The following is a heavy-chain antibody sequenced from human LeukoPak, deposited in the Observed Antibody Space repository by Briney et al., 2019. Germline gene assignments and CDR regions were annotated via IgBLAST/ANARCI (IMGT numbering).Heavy chain of an antibody. V-gene: IGHV3-21*01. J-gene: IGHJ4*02. CDR1: GFTFSSYS. D-gene: IGHD1-1*01. CDR3: VRDVGYFHFDS. CDR2: ISSSSSYI. Sequence: GGSLRLSCAASGFTFSSYSMNWVRQAPGKGLEWVSSISSSSSYIYYADSVKGRFTISRDNTKDSLYLQMNSLRAEDTAVYFCVRDVGYFHFDSWGQGILVTVSS.